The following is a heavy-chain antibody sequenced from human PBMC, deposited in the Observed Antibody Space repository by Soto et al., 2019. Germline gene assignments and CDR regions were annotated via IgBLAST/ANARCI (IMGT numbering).Heavy chain of an antibody. CDR3: AREMRSGYVRESFDY. Sequence: GGSLRLSCAASGFTFSDYYMSWIRQAPGKGLEWVSYISSSGSTIYYADSVKGRFTISRDNAKNSLYLQMNSLRAEDTAVYYCAREMRSGYVRESFDYWGQGTLVTVSS. CDR2: ISSSGSTI. CDR1: GFTFSDYY. D-gene: IGHD5-12*01. J-gene: IGHJ4*02. V-gene: IGHV3-11*01.